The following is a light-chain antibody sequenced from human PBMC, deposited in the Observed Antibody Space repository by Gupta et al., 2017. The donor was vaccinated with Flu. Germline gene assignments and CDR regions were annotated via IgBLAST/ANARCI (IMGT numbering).Light chain of an antibody. V-gene: IGKV2-24*01. J-gene: IGKJ2*01. Sequence: DIVMTQTPLSSPVTLGQPASISCRSSQSLVHSDGNTYLNWLQQRPGQPPRLLIYQTSTRGSGVPDRFSGRATGTDFTLKISMVDGENVRIYYSRRGKQFPYTFGQGTKLEIK. CDR2: QTS. CDR3: RRGKQFPYT. CDR1: QSLVHSDGNTY.